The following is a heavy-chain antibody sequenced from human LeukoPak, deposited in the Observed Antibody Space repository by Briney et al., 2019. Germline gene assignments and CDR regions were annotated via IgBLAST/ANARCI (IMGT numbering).Heavy chain of an antibody. Sequence: SETLSLTCAVYGGSFSGYYWSWIRQSPGKGLEWIGEISHSGSTYYNPSLKSRVTISLDTSKNQFSLKLASVTAADTAVYYCARGVSDQNWGQGTLVTVSS. CDR2: ISHSGST. V-gene: IGHV4-34*01. CDR3: ARGVSDQN. J-gene: IGHJ4*02. CDR1: GGSFSGYY.